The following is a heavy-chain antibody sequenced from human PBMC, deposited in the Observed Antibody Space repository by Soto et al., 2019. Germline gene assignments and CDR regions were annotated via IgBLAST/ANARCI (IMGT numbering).Heavy chain of an antibody. J-gene: IGHJ4*02. Sequence: LIPSCVASAFTFSKYESNWVRQAPGKGLEWISYISSSGSAVYYADSVKGRFTISRDNDKNSVFLHVNSLRAEDASVYYCARFKSYTSAWSYWGQGTLVTVSS. CDR2: ISSSGSAV. CDR3: ARFKSYTSAWSY. D-gene: IGHD6-13*01. CDR1: AFTFSKYE. V-gene: IGHV3-48*03.